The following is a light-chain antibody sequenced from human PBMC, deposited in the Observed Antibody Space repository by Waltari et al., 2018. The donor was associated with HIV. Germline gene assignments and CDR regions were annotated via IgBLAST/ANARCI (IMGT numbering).Light chain of an antibody. CDR1: QSVLVHSNVKNN. Sequence: DIVMTQSPDSLAVSLGERATINCKSSQSVLVHSNVKNNLAWYQQKFGQPPKLLFYWSSDRQSGVPDRFRASGSGTDFSLTISSLQSEDVAVYYCHQYYIPPYTFGPGTRVDI. CDR3: HQYYIPPYT. CDR2: WSS. J-gene: IGKJ3*01. V-gene: IGKV4-1*01.